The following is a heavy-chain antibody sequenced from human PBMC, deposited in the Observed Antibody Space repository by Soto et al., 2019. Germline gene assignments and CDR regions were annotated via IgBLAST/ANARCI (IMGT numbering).Heavy chain of an antibody. Sequence: PSQTLSLTCAISGDSVSSNSAAWNWIRQSSSRGLEWLGRTYYRSKWYNDYAVSVKSRITINPDTSKNQFSLQLNSVTPEDTAVYYCARDPILREQLGGYYYYYYGMDVWGQGTTVTVSS. CDR3: ARDPILREQLGGYYYYYYGMDV. V-gene: IGHV6-1*01. CDR1: GDSVSSNSAA. D-gene: IGHD6-6*01. CDR2: TYYRSKWYN. J-gene: IGHJ6*02.